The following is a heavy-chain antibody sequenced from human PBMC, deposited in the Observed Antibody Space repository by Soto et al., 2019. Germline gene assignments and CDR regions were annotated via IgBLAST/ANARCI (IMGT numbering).Heavy chain of an antibody. CDR3: ARKKNGYYYYGMDV. Sequence: GESMKIYRKRSGYSFTSYWIGWVRQMPGKGLEWMGIIYPGDSDTRYSPSFQGQVTISADKSISTPYLQWSSLKASDTAMYYCARKKNGYYYYGMDVWGQGTTVTVSS. J-gene: IGHJ6*02. CDR2: IYPGDSDT. V-gene: IGHV5-51*01. D-gene: IGHD1-1*01. CDR1: GYSFTSYW.